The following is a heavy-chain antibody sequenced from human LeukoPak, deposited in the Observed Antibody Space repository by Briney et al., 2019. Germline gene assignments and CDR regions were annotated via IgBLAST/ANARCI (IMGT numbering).Heavy chain of an antibody. D-gene: IGHD2-2*01. J-gene: IGHJ4*02. CDR3: ASAPQKSSPPDY. CDR1: GYTFTSYY. Sequence: ASVKASCKASGYTFTSYYMHWVRQAPGQGLEWMGIINPSGGSTSYAQKFQGRVTMTRDMSTSTVYMELSSLRSEDTAVYYCASAPQKSSPPDYWGQGTLVTVSS. CDR2: INPSGGST. V-gene: IGHV1-46*01.